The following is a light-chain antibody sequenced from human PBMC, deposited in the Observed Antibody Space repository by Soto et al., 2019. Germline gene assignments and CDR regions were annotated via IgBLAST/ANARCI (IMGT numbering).Light chain of an antibody. V-gene: IGLV2-14*01. J-gene: IGLJ1*01. CDR1: SSDVGGYNY. Sequence: QSVLGQPASVSGSPGQSTTISCTGTSSDVGGYNYISWYQQHPGKAPKLMIYDVSNRPSGVSNRFSGSKSGNTASLTISGLQAEDEADYYCSSYTSSSTLLYVFGTGTKVTVL. CDR2: DVS. CDR3: SSYTSSSTLLYV.